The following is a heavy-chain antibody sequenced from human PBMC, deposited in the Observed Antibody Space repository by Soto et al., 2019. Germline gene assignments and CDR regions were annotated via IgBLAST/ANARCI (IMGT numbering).Heavy chain of an antibody. CDR1: GFTFSGSA. D-gene: IGHD1-26*01. CDR3: TEGATSFDY. V-gene: IGHV3-73*02. CDR2: IRSKTKNYAT. J-gene: IGHJ4*02. Sequence: VQLVESGGGLVQPGGSLKLSCAASGFTFSGSAMHWVRQASGKGLEWVGRIRSKTKNYATAYAASMKGRFTISRDDSKNTANLQLNSLNTEDTSVYYCTEGATSFDYWGQGTLVTVSS.